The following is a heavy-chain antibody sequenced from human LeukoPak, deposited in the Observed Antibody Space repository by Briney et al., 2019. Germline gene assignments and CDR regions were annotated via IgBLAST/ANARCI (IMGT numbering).Heavy chain of an antibody. CDR3: AKGGGTSGCSGGSCSLYFQH. CDR1: RFTFSSYG. J-gene: IGHJ1*01. D-gene: IGHD2-15*01. V-gene: IGHV3-30*18. CDR2: ISYDGNNR. Sequence: PGGSLRLSCAASRFTFSSYGMHWLRQAPGKGLEWVAVISYDGNNRYYADSVKGRFTISRYNSKNTLYLQMNSLRAEDTAVYYCAKGGGTSGCSGGSCSLYFQHWGQGTLVTVSS.